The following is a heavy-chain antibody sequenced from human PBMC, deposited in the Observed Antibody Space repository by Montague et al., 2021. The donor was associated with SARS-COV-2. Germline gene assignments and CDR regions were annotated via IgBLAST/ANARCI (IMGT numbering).Heavy chain of an antibody. D-gene: IGHD6-6*01. J-gene: IGHJ4*02. V-gene: IGHV3-21*01. CDR3: SRDSGEQLVRD. CDR2: ISSGSAYI. CDR1: GFTFSTSS. Sequence: SLRLSCAASGFTFSTSSMNWVRQTPGKRPEWVSAISSGSAYIYYSDSVKGRFTISRDDAENSLYLQMTSLRVEDTAAYYCSRDSGEQLVRDWGQGTLVTVST.